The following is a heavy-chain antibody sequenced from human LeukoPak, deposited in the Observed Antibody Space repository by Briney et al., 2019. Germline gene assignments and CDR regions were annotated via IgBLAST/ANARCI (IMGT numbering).Heavy chain of an antibody. CDR3: ARRISLIYDSSVDAFDI. CDR2: ISDSGSGT. J-gene: IGHJ3*02. D-gene: IGHD3-22*01. CDR1: GFTFSSYS. V-gene: IGHV3-23*01. Sequence: GGSLRLSCAASGFTFSSYSMNWVRQAPGKGLEWVSAISDSGSGTYYADSVKGRFTISRDNSKNTLDLQMNSLRAEDTAVYYCARRISLIYDSSVDAFDIWGQGTMVTVSS.